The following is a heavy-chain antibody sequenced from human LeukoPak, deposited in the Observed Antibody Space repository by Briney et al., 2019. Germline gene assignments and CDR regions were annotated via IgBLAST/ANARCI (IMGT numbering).Heavy chain of an antibody. Sequence: GGSLRLSCAASGFTFSRYWMHWVRQAPGKGLEWVAVIWYDGSNKYYADSVKGRFTISRDNSKNTLYLQMNSLRAEDTAVYYCARAYGDYCDYWGQGTLVTVSS. V-gene: IGHV3-33*08. CDR3: ARAYGDYCDY. D-gene: IGHD4-17*01. J-gene: IGHJ4*02. CDR2: IWYDGSNK. CDR1: GFTFSRYW.